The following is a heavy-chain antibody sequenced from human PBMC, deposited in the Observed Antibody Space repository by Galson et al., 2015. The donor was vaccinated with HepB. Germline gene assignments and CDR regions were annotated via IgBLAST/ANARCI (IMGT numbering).Heavy chain of an antibody. J-gene: IGHJ4*02. CDR3: ARPSSGWYGGGYFDY. V-gene: IGHV3-30*04. CDR2: ISYDGSNK. D-gene: IGHD6-19*01. Sequence: SLRLSCAASGFAFSSCAMHWVRQAPGKGLEWVAVISYDGSNKYYADSVWGRFTVSRDNSKNTLYLQMNSLRAEDTAVYYCARPSSGWYGGGYFDYWGQGTLVTVSS. CDR1: GFAFSSCA.